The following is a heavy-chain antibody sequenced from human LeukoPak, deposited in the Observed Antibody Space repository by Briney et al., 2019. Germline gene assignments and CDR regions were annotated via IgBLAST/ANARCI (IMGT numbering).Heavy chain of an antibody. CDR1: GGSISSYY. D-gene: IGHD3-22*01. CDR3: ARLPTYYYDSSGYSSTSFDY. V-gene: IGHV4-59*01. J-gene: IGHJ4*02. CDR2: IYYSGST. Sequence: SETLSLTCTVSGGSISSYYWSWIRQPPGKGLEWIGYIYYSGSTNYNPSLKSRVTISVDTSKNQFSLKLSSVTAADTAVYYCARLPTYYYDSSGYSSTSFDYWGQGTLVTVSS.